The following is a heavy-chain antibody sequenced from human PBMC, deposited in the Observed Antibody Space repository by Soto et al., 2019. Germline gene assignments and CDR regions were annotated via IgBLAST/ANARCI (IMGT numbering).Heavy chain of an antibody. D-gene: IGHD2-15*01. CDR3: XXGXTPIDY. CDR2: ISAYNGNT. V-gene: IGHV1-18*01. Sequence: QVQLVQSGAEVKKPGASVKVSCKASGYTFTNFGISWVRQAPGQGLEWMGWISAYNGNTNYAQKFQGRVTMTTDTXXXXXXXXXXXXXXXXXXXXXXXXGXTPIDYWGQGTLVTVSS. CDR1: GYTFTNFG. J-gene: IGHJ4*02.